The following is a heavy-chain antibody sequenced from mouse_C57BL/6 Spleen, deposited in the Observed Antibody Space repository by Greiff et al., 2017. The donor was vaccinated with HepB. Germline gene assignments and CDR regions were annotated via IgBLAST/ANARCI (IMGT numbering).Heavy chain of an antibody. Sequence: VQLKQSGAELVRPGASVKLSCTASGFNIKDYYMHWVKQRPEQGLAWIGRIDPEDGDTEYAPKFQGKATMTADTSSNTAYLQLSSLTSEDTAVYYCTSPYYYGSSLFDYWGQGTTLTVSS. CDR1: GFNIKDYY. J-gene: IGHJ2*01. V-gene: IGHV14-1*01. D-gene: IGHD1-1*01. CDR3: TSPYYYGSSLFDY. CDR2: IDPEDGDT.